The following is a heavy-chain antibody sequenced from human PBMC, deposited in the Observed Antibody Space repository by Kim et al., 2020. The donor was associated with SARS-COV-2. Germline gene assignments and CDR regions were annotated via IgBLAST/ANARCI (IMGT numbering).Heavy chain of an antibody. Sequence: LKGRVTISVDTSKNQFSLKLSSVTAADTAVYYCARVYGSGSYYNRALSYWGQGTLVTVSS. CDR3: ARVYGSGSYYNRALSY. D-gene: IGHD3-10*01. V-gene: IGHV4-34*01. J-gene: IGHJ4*02.